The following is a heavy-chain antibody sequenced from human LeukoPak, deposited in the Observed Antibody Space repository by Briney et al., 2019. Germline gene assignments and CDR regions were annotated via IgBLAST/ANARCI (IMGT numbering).Heavy chain of an antibody. D-gene: IGHD3-3*01. CDR3: ARGTGYYDFWSGPQHKDAFDI. V-gene: IGHV1-69*02. CDR1: GGTFSSYT. Sequence: GASVKVSCKASGGTFSSYTISRVRQAPGQGLEWMGRIIPILGIANYAQKFQGRVTITADKSTSTAYMELSSLRSEDTAVYYCARGTGYYDFWSGPQHKDAFDIWGQGTMVTVSS. CDR2: IIPILGIA. J-gene: IGHJ3*02.